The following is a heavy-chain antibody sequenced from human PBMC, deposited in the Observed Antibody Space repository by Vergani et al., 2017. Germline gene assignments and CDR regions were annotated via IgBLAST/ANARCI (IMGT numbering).Heavy chain of an antibody. CDR3: AREPAERLAGFDY. Sequence: QVQLVESGGGVVQPGRSLRLSCAASGFTFSSYAMHWVRQAPGKGLEWVAVISYDGSNKYYADSVKGRFTISRDNSKNTLYLQMNSLRAEDTAVYYCAREPAERLAGFDYWGQGTLVTVSS. CDR2: ISYDGSNK. D-gene: IGHD1-26*01. J-gene: IGHJ4*02. V-gene: IGHV3-30-3*01. CDR1: GFTFSSYA.